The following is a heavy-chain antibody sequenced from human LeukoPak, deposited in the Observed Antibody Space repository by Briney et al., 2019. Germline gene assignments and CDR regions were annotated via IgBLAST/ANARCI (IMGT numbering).Heavy chain of an antibody. CDR3: ARATGKYYYYYMDV. CDR1: GGSFSGYH. D-gene: IGHD4-11*01. Sequence: SETLSLTCAVYGGSFSGYHWSWIRQPPGKGLEWIGEINHSGSANYNPSLKSRVTISVDTSKNQFSLKLSSVTAADTAVYYCARATGKYYYYYMDVWGKGTTVTVSS. V-gene: IGHV4-34*01. J-gene: IGHJ6*03. CDR2: INHSGSA.